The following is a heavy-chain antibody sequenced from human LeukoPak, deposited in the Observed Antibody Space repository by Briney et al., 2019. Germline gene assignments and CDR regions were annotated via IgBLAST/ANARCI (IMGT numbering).Heavy chain of an antibody. CDR2: IRYDGSNK. D-gene: IGHD5-18*01. CDR3: AKEMGRMVTGYYFDY. Sequence: GGSLRLSCAGSGFTFSGYSLNWVRQAPGKGLEWVAFIRYDGSNKYYADSVKGRFTISRDNSKNTLYLQMNSLRAEDTAVYYCAKEMGRMVTGYYFDYWGQGTLVTVSS. CDR1: GFTFSGYS. V-gene: IGHV3-30*02. J-gene: IGHJ4*02.